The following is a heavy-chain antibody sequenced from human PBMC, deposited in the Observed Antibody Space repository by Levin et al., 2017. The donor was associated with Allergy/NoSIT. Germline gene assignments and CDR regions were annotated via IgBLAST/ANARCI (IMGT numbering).Heavy chain of an antibody. J-gene: IGHJ4*02. CDR3: AREGRSAETADY. V-gene: IGHV1-46*01. Sequence: ASVKVSCKASGYTFTSYYMHWVRQAPGQGLEWMGIINPSGGTTTNAQKFHVLFTMTRDTSTSTVYMELSSLRSEDTAVYYCAREGRSAETADYWGQGTLVTVSS. CDR2: INPSGGTT. CDR1: GYTFTSYY. D-gene: IGHD2-21*02.